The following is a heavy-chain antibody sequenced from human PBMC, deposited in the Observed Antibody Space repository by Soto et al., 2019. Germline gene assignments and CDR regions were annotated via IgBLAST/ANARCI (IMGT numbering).Heavy chain of an antibody. CDR3: ARAPRGGFTMIVVNWFDP. J-gene: IGHJ5*02. D-gene: IGHD3-22*01. CDR1: GGTFSSYA. Sequence: QVQLVQSGAEVKKPGSSVKVSCKASGGTFSSYAISWVRQAPGQGLEWMGGIIPIFGTANYAQKFQGRVTITADESTSTAYMELSSLRSEDTAVYYCARAPRGGFTMIVVNWFDPWGQGTLVTVSS. CDR2: IIPIFGTA. V-gene: IGHV1-69*01.